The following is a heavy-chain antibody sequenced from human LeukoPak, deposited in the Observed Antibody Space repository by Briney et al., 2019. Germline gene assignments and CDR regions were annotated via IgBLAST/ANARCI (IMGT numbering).Heavy chain of an antibody. V-gene: IGHV1-69*05. CDR3: AADWLELRDPLFDY. CDR1: GGTFRNYA. J-gene: IGHJ4*02. Sequence: ASVKVSCKASGGTFRNYAISWVRQAPGQGLEWMGGIIPIFGTANYAQKFQGRVTITRDMSTSTAYMELSSLRSEDTAVYYCAADWLELRDPLFDYWGQGTLVTVSS. CDR2: IIPIFGTA. D-gene: IGHD1-7*01.